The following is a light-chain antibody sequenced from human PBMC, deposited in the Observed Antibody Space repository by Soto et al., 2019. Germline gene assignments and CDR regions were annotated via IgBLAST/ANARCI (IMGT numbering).Light chain of an antibody. V-gene: IGKV3-20*01. J-gene: IGKJ2*01. CDR1: QSVSSSY. CDR2: GAS. CDR3: QQYGSSAYT. Sequence: EIVLTQSPATLSLSPGERATLSCRASQSVSSSYLAWYQQKRGQAPRLLMYGASSRATGILERFSGSGSGTDFTLTISRLEPEDFAVYYCQQYGSSAYTFGQGTKLEIK.